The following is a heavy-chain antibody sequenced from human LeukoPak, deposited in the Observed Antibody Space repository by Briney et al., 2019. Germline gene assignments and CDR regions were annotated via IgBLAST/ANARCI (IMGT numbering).Heavy chain of an antibody. D-gene: IGHD7-27*01. V-gene: IGHV3-49*04. J-gene: IGHJ3*02. CDR2: IRSQAYGGTI. CDR3: ARGGDFGVPAPLGIDVFDI. CDR1: GFTFGHYA. Sequence: GGSLRLSCTGSGFTFGHYALAWVRQAPGKGLEWLGFIRSQAYGGTIEYAASVKGRFSISRDNSKSIADLQINSLKTEDTAVYYCARGGDFGVPAPLGIDVFDIGGKGTRVPVSS.